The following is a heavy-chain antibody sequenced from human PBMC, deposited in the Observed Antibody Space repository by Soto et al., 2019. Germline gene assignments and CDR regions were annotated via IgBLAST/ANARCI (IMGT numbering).Heavy chain of an antibody. CDR1: GFTFSSHG. CDR3: AKHPSIAAVSLYGMDM. Sequence: SLRLSCAASGFTFSSHGMHWVSKAPGKGLEWVAVISYDGSNKYYADSVKRRFTISSDNSKNTLYLQMNSLRAEDTAVYYCAKHPSIAAVSLYGMDMWCQEASVTSSS. V-gene: IGHV3-30*18. J-gene: IGHJ6*02. CDR2: ISYDGSNK. D-gene: IGHD6-13*01.